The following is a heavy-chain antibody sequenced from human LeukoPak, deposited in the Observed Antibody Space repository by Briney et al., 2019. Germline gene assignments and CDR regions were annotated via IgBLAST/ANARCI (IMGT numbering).Heavy chain of an antibody. CDR3: ARHLATTSAWSFDY. CDR2: IYPGDSDT. Sequence: GESLKISCKGSGYGFTRYWIAWVRQMPGKGLEWMGVIYPGDSDTRYSPSFQGQVTISADKSISTAYLQWSSLRASDTAMYYCARHLATTSAWSFDYWGQGTLVTVSS. CDR1: GYGFTRYW. J-gene: IGHJ4*02. D-gene: IGHD6-19*01. V-gene: IGHV5-51*01.